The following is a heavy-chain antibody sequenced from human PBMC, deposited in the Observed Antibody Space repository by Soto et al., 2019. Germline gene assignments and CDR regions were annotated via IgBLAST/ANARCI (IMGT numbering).Heavy chain of an antibody. V-gene: IGHV5-51*01. CDR1: GYSFTSYW. J-gene: IGHJ6*02. CDR3: ARHYCSSTSCYPVYYYYYGMDV. CDR2: IYPGDSDT. D-gene: IGHD2-2*01. Sequence: ESLKISCKGSGYSFTSYWIGWFRQMPGKGLEWMGIIYPGDSDTRYSPSFQGQVTISADKSISTAYLQWSSLKASDTAMYYCARHYCSSTSCYPVYYYYYGMDVWGQGTTVTVSS.